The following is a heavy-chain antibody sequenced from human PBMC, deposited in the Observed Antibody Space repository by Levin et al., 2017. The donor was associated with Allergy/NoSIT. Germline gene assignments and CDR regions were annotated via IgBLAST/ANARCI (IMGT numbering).Heavy chain of an antibody. V-gene: IGHV3-9*01. Sequence: SLKISCAASGFTFDDYAMHWVRQAPGKGLEWVSGISWNSGSIGYADSVKGRFTISRDNAKNSLYLQMNSLRAEDTALYYCAKDMHDYDYVWGSQWYGMDVWGQGTTVTVSS. CDR3: AKDMHDYDYVWGSQWYGMDV. CDR2: ISWNSGSI. D-gene: IGHD3-16*01. J-gene: IGHJ6*02. CDR1: GFTFDDYA.